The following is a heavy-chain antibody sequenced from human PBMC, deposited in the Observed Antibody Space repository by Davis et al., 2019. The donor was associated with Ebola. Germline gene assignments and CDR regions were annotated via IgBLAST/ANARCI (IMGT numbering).Heavy chain of an antibody. CDR1: GGSISSYY. Sequence: PSETLSLTCTVSGGSISSYYWSWIRQPPGKGLEWIGHIYTSGSTNYNPSLKSRVTISVDTSKNQFSLKLSSVTAADTAVYYCASTSGWGFDYWGQGTLVTVSS. V-gene: IGHV4-4*08. D-gene: IGHD6-19*01. CDR2: IYTSGST. J-gene: IGHJ4*02. CDR3: ASTSGWGFDY.